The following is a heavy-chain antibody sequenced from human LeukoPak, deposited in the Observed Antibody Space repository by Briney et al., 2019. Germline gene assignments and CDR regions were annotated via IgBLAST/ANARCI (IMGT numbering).Heavy chain of an antibody. J-gene: IGHJ4*02. CDR1: GGSISSSSYY. CDR3: ARGSRITFGGVIVSYFDY. V-gene: IGHV4-39*07. CDR2: IYYSGST. D-gene: IGHD3-16*02. Sequence: PSETLSLTCTVSGGSISSSSYYWGWIRQPPGKGLEWIGSIYYSGSTYYNPSLKSRVTISVDTSKNQFSLKLSSVTAADTAVYYCARGSRITFGGVIVSYFDYWGQGTLVTVSS.